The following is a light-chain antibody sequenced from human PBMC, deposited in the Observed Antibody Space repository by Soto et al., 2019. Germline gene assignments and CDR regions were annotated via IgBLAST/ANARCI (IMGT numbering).Light chain of an antibody. Sequence: AIRMTQSPSSLSASTGDRVTITCRARQGISSYLAWYQQKPGKAPKLLISAASTLHSGVPSRLSGSGSGTVFTLTICCLQSEDFGLYYCQHDYSYPLAFGPGTKVDIK. CDR3: QHDYSYPLA. CDR1: QGISSY. V-gene: IGKV1-8*01. CDR2: AAS. J-gene: IGKJ3*01.